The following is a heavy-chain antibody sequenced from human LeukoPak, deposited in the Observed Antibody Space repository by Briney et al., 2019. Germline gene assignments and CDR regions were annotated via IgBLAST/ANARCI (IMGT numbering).Heavy chain of an antibody. CDR2: IYYSGST. Sequence: SETLSLTCTVSGGSISSYYWSWIRQPPGKGLEWIGYIYYSGSTNYNPSLKSRVTVSVDTSKNQFSLKLSTVTAADTAVYYCASNYYGSGSLDYWGQGNLVTVSS. CDR3: ASNYYGSGSLDY. V-gene: IGHV4-59*08. J-gene: IGHJ4*02. D-gene: IGHD3-10*01. CDR1: GGSISSYY.